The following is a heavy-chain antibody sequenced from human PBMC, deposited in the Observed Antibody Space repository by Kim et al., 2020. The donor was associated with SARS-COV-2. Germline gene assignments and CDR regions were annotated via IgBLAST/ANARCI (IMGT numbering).Heavy chain of an antibody. V-gene: IGHV1-2*02. CDR2: INPNSGGT. D-gene: IGHD3-10*01. Sequence: ASVKVSCKASGYTFTGYYMHWVRQAPGQGLEWMGWINPNSGGTNYAQKFQGRVTMTRDTSISTAYMELSRLRSDDTAVYYCARVKPHLWFGELGAFDPWGQGTLVTVSS. CDR1: GYTFTGYY. J-gene: IGHJ5*02. CDR3: ARVKPHLWFGELGAFDP.